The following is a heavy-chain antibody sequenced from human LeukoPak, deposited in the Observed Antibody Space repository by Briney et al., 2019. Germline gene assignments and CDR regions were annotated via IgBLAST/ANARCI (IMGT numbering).Heavy chain of an antibody. CDR3: ARGGSSQYYYYYGMDV. CDR2: ISSSSSYI. D-gene: IGHD6-13*01. CDR1: GFSFTSYV. V-gene: IGHV3-21*01. Sequence: PGGSLRLSCAASGFSFTSYVMSWVRQAPGKGLEWVSSISSSSSYIYYADSVKGRFTISRDNAKNSLYLQMNSLRAEDTAVYYCARGGSSQYYYYYGMDVWGQGTTVTVSS. J-gene: IGHJ6*02.